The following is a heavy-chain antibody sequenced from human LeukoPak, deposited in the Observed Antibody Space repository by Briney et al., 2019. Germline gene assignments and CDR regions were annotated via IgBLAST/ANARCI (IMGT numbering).Heavy chain of an antibody. V-gene: IGHV3-30-3*01. J-gene: IGHJ5*02. CDR2: ISYDGSNK. Sequence: SGGSLRLSCAASGFTFSNAWMSWVRQAPGKGLEWVAVISYDGSNKYYADSVKGRFTVSRDNSKNTLDLQMNSLRPEDTALYYCARAPSSYYDAWFDPWGQGTLVTVSS. CDR1: GFTFSNAW. CDR3: ARAPSSYYDAWFDP. D-gene: IGHD3-22*01.